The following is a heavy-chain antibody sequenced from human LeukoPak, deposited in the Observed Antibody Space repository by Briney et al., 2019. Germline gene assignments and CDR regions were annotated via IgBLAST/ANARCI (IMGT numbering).Heavy chain of an antibody. CDR3: ARARRSDTWYFFDY. Sequence: PSETLSLTCTVSGGSISSGSYYWSWIRQPAGKGLEWIGRIYTSGSTNYNPSLKSRVTISVDTSKNQFSLKLSSVTAADTAVYHCARARRSDTWYFFDYWGQGTLVTVSS. J-gene: IGHJ4*02. CDR1: GGSISSGSYY. D-gene: IGHD2-2*02. V-gene: IGHV4-61*02. CDR2: IYTSGST.